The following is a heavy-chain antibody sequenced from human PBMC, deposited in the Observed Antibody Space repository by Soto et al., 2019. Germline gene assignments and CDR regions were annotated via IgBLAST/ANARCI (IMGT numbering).Heavy chain of an antibody. CDR3: AKDRGGEFTSSRYFDY. Sequence: EMQLLVSGGGLAQPGGSLRLSCAASGFGFSSYAMSWVRQAPGKGLERVSGITPGGGTTNYADSVKGRFTISRDNSNNTLYLETNSLRVEDTAIYYCAKDRGGEFTSSRYFDYWGQGTLVTVSS. J-gene: IGHJ4*02. CDR2: ITPGGGTT. V-gene: IGHV3-23*01. CDR1: GFGFSSYA. D-gene: IGHD3-16*01.